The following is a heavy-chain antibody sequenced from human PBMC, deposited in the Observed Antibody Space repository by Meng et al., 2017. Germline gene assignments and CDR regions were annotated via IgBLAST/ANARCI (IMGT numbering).Heavy chain of an antibody. CDR3: ARGGEGPYGSGRAGYDAFDI. CDR1: GYTFTGYY. D-gene: IGHD3-10*01. Sequence: ASVKVSCKASGYTFTGYYMHWVRQAPGQGLEWMGWINPNSGGTNYAQKFQGRVTMTRDTSISTAYMGLSRLRSDDTAVYYCARGGEGPYGSGRAGYDAFDIWGQGTMVTVSS. J-gene: IGHJ3*02. CDR2: INPNSGGT. V-gene: IGHV1-2*02.